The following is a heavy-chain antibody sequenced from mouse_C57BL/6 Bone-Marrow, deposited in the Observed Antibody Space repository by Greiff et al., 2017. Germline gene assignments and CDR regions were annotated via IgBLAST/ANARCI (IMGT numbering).Heavy chain of an antibody. Sequence: QVQLQQSGAELVRPGASVTLSCKASGYTFTDYEMHWVKQTPVHGLEWIGAIDPETGGTAYNQKFKGKAILTADKSSSTAYMELRSLTSEDSAVYYCTRHPFYDYDAMDYWGQGTSVTVSS. J-gene: IGHJ4*01. CDR2: IDPETGGT. V-gene: IGHV1-15*01. CDR1: GYTFTDYE. D-gene: IGHD2-10*01. CDR3: TRHPFYDYDAMDY.